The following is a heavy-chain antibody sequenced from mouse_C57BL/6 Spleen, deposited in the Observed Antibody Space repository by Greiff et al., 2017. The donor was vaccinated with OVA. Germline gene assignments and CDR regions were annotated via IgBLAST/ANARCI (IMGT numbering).Heavy chain of an antibody. V-gene: IGHV5-17*01. Sequence: EVKLVESGGGLVKPGGSLKLSCAASGFTFSDYGMHWVRQAPEKGLEWVAYISSGSSTIYYADTVKGRFTISRDNTKNTLFLQMTSLRSEDTAMYYCARPGAGYWYFDVWGTGTTVTVSS. J-gene: IGHJ1*03. CDR3: ARPGAGYWYFDV. CDR2: ISSGSSTI. CDR1: GFTFSDYG.